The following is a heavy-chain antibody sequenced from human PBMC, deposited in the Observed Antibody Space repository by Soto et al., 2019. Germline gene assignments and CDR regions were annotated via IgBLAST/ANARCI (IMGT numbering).Heavy chain of an antibody. J-gene: IGHJ3*02. CDR2: IYYSGST. Sequence: SETLSLTCTVSGGSISSYYWSWIRQPPGKGLEWIGYIYYSGSTNYNPSLKSRVTISVDTSKNQFSLKLSSVTAADTAVYYCARAQLVAPGAFDIWGQGTMVTVSS. D-gene: IGHD6-6*01. CDR1: GGSISSYY. V-gene: IGHV4-59*12. CDR3: ARAQLVAPGAFDI.